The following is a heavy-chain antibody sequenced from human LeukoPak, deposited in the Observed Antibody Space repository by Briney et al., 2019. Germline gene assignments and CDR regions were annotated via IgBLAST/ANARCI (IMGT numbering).Heavy chain of an antibody. CDR2: TRSKAYGGTT. CDR1: GFTFGDFA. J-gene: IGHJ2*01. Sequence: PGRSLRLSCTASGFTFGDFAMSWVRQAPGKGLEWVSFTRSKAYGGTTEYAASVKGRFTISRDDSKSIAYLQMNSLKTEDTAVYYCTRDNAAAGSYWYFDLWGRGTLVTVSS. D-gene: IGHD6-13*01. V-gene: IGHV3-49*04. CDR3: TRDNAAAGSYWYFDL.